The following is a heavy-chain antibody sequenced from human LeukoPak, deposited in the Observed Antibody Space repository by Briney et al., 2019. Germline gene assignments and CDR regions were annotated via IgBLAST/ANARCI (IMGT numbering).Heavy chain of an antibody. V-gene: IGHV1-69*04. J-gene: IGHJ3*02. CDR2: IIPILGIA. D-gene: IGHD5-24*01. CDR1: GGTFSSYA. Sequence: SVKVSCKASGGTFSSYAISWVRQAPGRGLEWMGRIIPILGIANYAQKFQGRVTITADKSTSTAYMELSSLRSEDTAVYYCARPRDSVKMATINPEGDDAFDIWGQGTMVTVSS. CDR3: ARPRDSVKMATINPEGDDAFDI.